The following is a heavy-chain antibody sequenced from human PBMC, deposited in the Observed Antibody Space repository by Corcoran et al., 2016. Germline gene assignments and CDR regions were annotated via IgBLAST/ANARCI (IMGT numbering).Heavy chain of an antibody. CDR1: GYTFTSYD. D-gene: IGHD1-26*01. CDR3: ASDEIVGATIKYPTFDY. V-gene: IGHV1-8*01. J-gene: IGHJ4*02. CDR2: RNPNSGNK. Sequence: QVQLVQSGAEVKKPGASVKVSCKASGYTFTSYDIKWVRQATGQGLEWMGWRNPNSGNKGYAQKFQGRVSMTRNTSIRTAYMELSSLRSEDTAVYYCASDEIVGATIKYPTFDYWGQGTLVTVSS.